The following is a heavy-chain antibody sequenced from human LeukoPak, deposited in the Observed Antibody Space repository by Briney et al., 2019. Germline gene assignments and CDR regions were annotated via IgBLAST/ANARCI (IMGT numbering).Heavy chain of an antibody. V-gene: IGHV3-7*01. J-gene: IGHJ4*02. CDR3: ARDPKWLDY. D-gene: IGHD5-12*01. CDR2: TNQEGSEK. CDR1: GLTFSTYW. Sequence: QPGGSLRLSCAASGLTFSTYWMSWVRQAPGKGLEWVANTNQEGSEKYYVDSVKGRFTISKDNAENSLYLQMNSLRAEDTAVYYCARDPKWLDYWGQGTLVTVSS.